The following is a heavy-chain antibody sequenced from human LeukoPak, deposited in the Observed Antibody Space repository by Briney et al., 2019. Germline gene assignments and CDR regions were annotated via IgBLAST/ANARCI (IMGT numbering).Heavy chain of an antibody. CDR3: AREARIVVVTAIYYYYGMDV. D-gene: IGHD2-21*02. CDR1: GYTFTSYG. V-gene: IGHV1-18*01. CDR2: ISAYNGNT. J-gene: IGHJ6*02. Sequence: GASVKVSCKASGYTFTSYGISWVRQAPGQGLEWMGWISAYNGNTNYAQKLQGRVTMTTDTSTSTAYMELRSLRSDDTAVYYCAREARIVVVTAIYYYYGMDVRGQGTTVTVSS.